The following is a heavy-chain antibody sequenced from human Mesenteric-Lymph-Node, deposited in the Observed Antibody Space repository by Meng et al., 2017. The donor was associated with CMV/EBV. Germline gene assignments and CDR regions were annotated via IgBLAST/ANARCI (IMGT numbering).Heavy chain of an antibody. V-gene: IGHV3-21*01. CDR3: ARDSGLSYYYGSGVYYYYYGMDV. D-gene: IGHD3-10*01. CDR2: ITGSGAYT. CDR1: GFTFSSYS. Sequence: GGSLRLSCEASGFTFSSYSMNWVRQAPGKGLEWISSITGSGAYTHYADSVRGRFTISRDNAKNSLYLQMNSLRAEDTAVYYCARDSGLSYYYGSGVYYYYYGMDVWGQGTTVTVSS. J-gene: IGHJ6*02.